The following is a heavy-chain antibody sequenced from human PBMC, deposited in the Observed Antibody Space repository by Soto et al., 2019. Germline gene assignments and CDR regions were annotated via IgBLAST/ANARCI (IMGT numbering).Heavy chain of an antibody. CDR1: GFTFSSYS. D-gene: IGHD3-22*01. CDR3: ARAPFYYDIHAYYAY. V-gene: IGHV3-21*01. CDR2: ISSSGSYI. Sequence: GGSLRLSCAASGFTFSSYSMNWVRQAPGKGLEWVSSISSSGSYIYYADSVKGRFTISRDNAKNSLYLQMNSLRAEDTAVYYCARAPFYYDIHAYYAYWGQGTVATVSS. J-gene: IGHJ4*02.